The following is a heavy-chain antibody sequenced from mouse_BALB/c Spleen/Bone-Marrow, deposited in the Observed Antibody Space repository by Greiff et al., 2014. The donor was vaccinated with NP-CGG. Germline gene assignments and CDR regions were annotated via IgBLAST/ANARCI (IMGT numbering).Heavy chain of an antibody. V-gene: IGHV5-6-4*01. CDR1: GFTFSSYT. J-gene: IGHJ4*01. D-gene: IGHD2-3*01. CDR2: ISSVGIYI. CDR3: TRDLYDGYSYYAMDY. Sequence: LQQSGGGLVKPGGSLKLSCAASGFTFSSYTMSWVRQTPEKRLEWVATISSVGIYIYYPDSVKGRFTISRDNAKNTLYLQMSSLKSEDTAMYYCTRDLYDGYSYYAMDYWGQGTSVTVSS.